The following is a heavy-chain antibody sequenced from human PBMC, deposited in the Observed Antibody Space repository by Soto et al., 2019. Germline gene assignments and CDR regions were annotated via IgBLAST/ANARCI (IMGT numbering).Heavy chain of an antibody. CDR2: IIPIFGTA. V-gene: IGHV1-69*06. Sequence: QVQLVQSGAEVKKPGASVKVSCKASGYTFSSYAISWVRQAPGQGLEWMGGIIPIFGTANYAQKFQGRVTITADKSTSTAYMELSSLRSEDTAVYYCAQSDYYDSSGYHAFDYWGQGTLVTVSS. J-gene: IGHJ4*02. CDR1: GYTFSSYA. CDR3: AQSDYYDSSGYHAFDY. D-gene: IGHD3-22*01.